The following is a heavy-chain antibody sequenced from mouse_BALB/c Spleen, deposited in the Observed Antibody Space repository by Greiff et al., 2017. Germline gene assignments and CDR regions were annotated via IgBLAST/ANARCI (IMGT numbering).Heavy chain of an antibody. V-gene: IGHV5-17*02. CDR2: ISSGTSTI. CDR3: ARIHYYGYETY. Sequence: EVQGVESGGGLVQPGGSLKLSCAASGFTFSSYTMSWVRQTPEKRLEWVAYISSGTSTIYYADTVTGRFTISRDNPKNTLFLQMTSLRSEDTAMYYCARIHYYGYETYWGQGTLVTVSA. J-gene: IGHJ3*01. CDR1: GFTFSSYT. D-gene: IGHD1-2*01.